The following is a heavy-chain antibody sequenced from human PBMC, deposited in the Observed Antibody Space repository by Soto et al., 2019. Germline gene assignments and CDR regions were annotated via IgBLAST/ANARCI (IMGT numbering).Heavy chain of an antibody. D-gene: IGHD6-13*01. CDR2: IYYSGST. CDR1: GGSISSSSYY. V-gene: IGHV4-39*01. CDR3: ARIGSWALNFDY. J-gene: IGHJ4*02. Sequence: SETLSLTCTVSGGSISSSSYYWGWIRQPPGKGLEWIGSIYYSGSTYYNPSLKSRVTISVDTSKNQFSLKLSSVTAADTAVYYCARIGSWALNFDYGAQGTQVTVSS.